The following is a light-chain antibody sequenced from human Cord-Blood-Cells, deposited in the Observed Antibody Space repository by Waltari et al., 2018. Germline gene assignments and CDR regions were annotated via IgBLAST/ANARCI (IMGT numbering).Light chain of an antibody. J-gene: IGKJ1*01. Sequence: EIVLTQSPGTLPLSPWESVTLSCRASQSVSSSYLAWYQQKPGQAPRLLIYGASSRATGIPDRFSGSGSGTDFTLTISRLEPEDFAVYYCQQYGSSPRTFGQGTKVEIK. CDR3: QQYGSSPRT. CDR1: QSVSSSY. V-gene: IGKV3-20*01. CDR2: GAS.